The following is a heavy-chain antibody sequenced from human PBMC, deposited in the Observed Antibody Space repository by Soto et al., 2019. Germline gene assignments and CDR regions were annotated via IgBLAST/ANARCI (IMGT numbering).Heavy chain of an antibody. CDR1: GGSISSSHW. J-gene: IGHJ6*02. Sequence: QVHLQESGPGLVNPSGTLTLTCSVSGGSISSSHWWGWVRQAPGKGLEWIGEIYHSGSTNYNPSLKSRISMSVDKSKNQFSVNLSSVTAADTAIYYCVTDADETAIVPAPWLVWGRGTMVTVFS. CDR2: IYHSGST. D-gene: IGHD2-21*02. CDR3: VTDADETAIVPAPWLV. V-gene: IGHV4-4*02.